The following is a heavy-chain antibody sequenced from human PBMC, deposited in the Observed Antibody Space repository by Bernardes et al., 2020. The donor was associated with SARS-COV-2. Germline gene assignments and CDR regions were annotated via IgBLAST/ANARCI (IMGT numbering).Heavy chain of an antibody. V-gene: IGHV3-30-3*01. D-gene: IGHD6-13*01. CDR2: ISYDGSNK. Sequence: GGSLRLSCAASGFTFSSYAMHWVRQAPGKGLEWVAVISYDGSNKYYADSVKGRFTISRDNSKNTLYLQMNSLRAEDTAVYYCARGDGGYYSSWYKRGWFDPWGQGTLVTVSS. J-gene: IGHJ5*02. CDR3: ARGDGGYYSSWYKRGWFDP. CDR1: GFTFSSYA.